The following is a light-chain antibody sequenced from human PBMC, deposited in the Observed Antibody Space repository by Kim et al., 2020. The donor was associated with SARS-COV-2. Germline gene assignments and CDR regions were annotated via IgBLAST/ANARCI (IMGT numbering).Light chain of an antibody. V-gene: IGLV3-21*04. CDR1: NIGSKS. J-gene: IGLJ1*01. CDR3: QVWDSSSVHYV. CDR2: YDS. Sequence: PGKTARVTCGGNNIGSKSVHWYQQKPGQAPVLVIYYDSDRPSGIPERFSGSNSGNTATLTISRVEAGDEADYYCQVWDSSSVHYVFGTGTKVTVL.